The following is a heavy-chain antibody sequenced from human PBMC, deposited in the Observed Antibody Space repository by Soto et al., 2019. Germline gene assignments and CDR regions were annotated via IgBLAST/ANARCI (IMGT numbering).Heavy chain of an antibody. D-gene: IGHD3-16*01. CDR1: NGSLTGHY. CDR3: MSRARERGSAPITFGGGGPRFGDY. Sequence: TLSLTCAVYNGSLTGHYWTWIRQPPGKGLEWIGEIDHSGITNYNPSLKSRVTISVDTSKNRFSLILTSVTAADTAVYYCMSRARERGSAPITFGGGGPRFGDYWGQGNLVTVSS. CDR2: IDHSGIT. J-gene: IGHJ4*02. V-gene: IGHV4-34*01.